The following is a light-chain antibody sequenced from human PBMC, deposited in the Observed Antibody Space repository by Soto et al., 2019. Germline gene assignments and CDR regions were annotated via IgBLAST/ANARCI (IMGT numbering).Light chain of an antibody. Sequence: QPVLTQPPSVSGAPGQRVTISCTGSSSNIGAGYDVYWYQQPPGTAPKLLIYGNSNRPSGVPDRFSGSKSGTSASLAITGLQAEDEADYYCQSYDSRLSQGVFGTGTQLTVL. V-gene: IGLV1-40*01. J-gene: IGLJ1*01. CDR2: GNS. CDR3: QSYDSRLSQGV. CDR1: SSNIGAGYD.